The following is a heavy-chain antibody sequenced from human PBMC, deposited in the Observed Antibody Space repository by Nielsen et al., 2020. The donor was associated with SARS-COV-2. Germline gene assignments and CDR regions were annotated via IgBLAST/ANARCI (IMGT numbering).Heavy chain of an antibody. CDR2: ISSSSSYI. J-gene: IGHJ6*02. CDR3: ATETGPLSLGYYGMDV. V-gene: IGHV3-21*04. Sequence: GGSLRLSCAASGFTFSSYSMNWVRQAPGKGLEWVSSISSSSSYIYYADSVKGRFTISRDNAKNSLYLQMNSLRAEDTALYHCATETGPLSLGYYGMDVWGQGTTVTVSS. D-gene: IGHD1-14*01. CDR1: GFTFSSYS.